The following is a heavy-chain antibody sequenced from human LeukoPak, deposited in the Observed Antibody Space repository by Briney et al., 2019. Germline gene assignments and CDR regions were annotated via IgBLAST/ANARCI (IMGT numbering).Heavy chain of an antibody. CDR3: ARAPGSGSYPYYYYYYMDV. J-gene: IGHJ6*03. Sequence: GSLRLSCVASGFTFSNYWMSWVRQAPGKGLEWVANIKQDGSEKYYVDSVKGRFTISRDNAKNSLYLQMNSLRAEDTAVYYCARAPGSGSYPYYYYYYMDVWGKGTTVTISS. V-gene: IGHV3-7*01. CDR1: GFTFSNYW. CDR2: IKQDGSEK. D-gene: IGHD3-10*01.